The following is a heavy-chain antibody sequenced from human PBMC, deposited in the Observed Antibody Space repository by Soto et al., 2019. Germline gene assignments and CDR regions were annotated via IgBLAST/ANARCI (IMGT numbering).Heavy chain of an antibody. D-gene: IGHD2-2*01. J-gene: IGHJ4*02. CDR3: ARQGKYCSSPRCYADY. Sequence: GESLKISCKGSEYSFTNYWIAWVRQMPGKGLEWMGIIYPGDSDTRYSPSFQGQVTISADKSISTAYLQWSSLNASDTAMYYCARQGKYCSSPRCYADYWGQGTLVTVSS. CDR2: IYPGDSDT. CDR1: EYSFTNYW. V-gene: IGHV5-51*01.